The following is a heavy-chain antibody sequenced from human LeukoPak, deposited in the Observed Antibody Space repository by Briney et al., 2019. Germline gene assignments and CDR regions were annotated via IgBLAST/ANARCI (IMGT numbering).Heavy chain of an antibody. CDR2: TYYRSKWYN. D-gene: IGHD2-8*01. CDR3: ARGRKWGESGFDY. J-gene: IGHJ4*02. CDR1: GDSVSSDSAA. V-gene: IGHV6-1*01. Sequence: KSSHTLSLTCAISGDSVSSDSAAWNSIRQSPSRGLEWLGRTYYRSKWYNDYAVSVKSRITINPDTSKNQFSLQLNSVTPEDTAVYFCARGRKWGESGFDYWGQGALVTVSS.